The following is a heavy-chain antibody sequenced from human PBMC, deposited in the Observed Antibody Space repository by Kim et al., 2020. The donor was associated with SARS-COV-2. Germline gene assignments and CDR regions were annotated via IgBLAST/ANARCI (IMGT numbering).Heavy chain of an antibody. CDR1: GFTFGEYA. Sequence: GGSLRLSCAASGFTFGEYAMTWVRQAPGKELQWVSSISTVGDRTYYTDSLRGRFTVSRDNSKNTLYLQVISLGTEDTAVYYCGRFRGCGGGCPIDYWGMGTPVTVSS. J-gene: IGHJ4*02. CDR3: GRFRGCGGGCPIDY. D-gene: IGHD2-21*02. V-gene: IGHV3-23*01. CDR2: ISTVGDRT.